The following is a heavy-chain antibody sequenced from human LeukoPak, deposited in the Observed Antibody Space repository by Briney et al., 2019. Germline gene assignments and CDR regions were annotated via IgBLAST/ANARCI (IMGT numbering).Heavy chain of an antibody. J-gene: IGHJ4*02. CDR3: ASPERDGYNYFDY. CDR2: IIPVLGIA. V-gene: IGHV1-69*04. Sequence: ASVKVSCKASGGSFSSYVITWVRQAPGQGLEWMGRIIPVLGIANYAQKFQGRVTITADKSTSTAYMELSSLRSEDTAVYYCASPERDGYNYFDYWGQGTLVTVSS. CDR1: GGSFSSYV. D-gene: IGHD5-24*01.